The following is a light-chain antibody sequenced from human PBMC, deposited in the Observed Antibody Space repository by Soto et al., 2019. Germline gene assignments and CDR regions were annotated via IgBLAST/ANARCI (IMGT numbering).Light chain of an antibody. Sequence: EIVMTQSPATLSVSPGERATLSCRASQSVSSNLAWYKQKPGQAPRLLIYGASTRATGIPARFSGSGSGTKFTLTISILQFEDFAVYYCQQYNNWPRGTFGQGTKVDIK. V-gene: IGKV3-15*01. CDR1: QSVSSN. CDR2: GAS. J-gene: IGKJ1*01. CDR3: QQYNNWPRGT.